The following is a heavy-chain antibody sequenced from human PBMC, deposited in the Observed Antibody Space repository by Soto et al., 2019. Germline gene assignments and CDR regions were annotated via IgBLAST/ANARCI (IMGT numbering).Heavy chain of an antibody. CDR1: GGTFSSYA. CDR2: IIPIFGTA. D-gene: IGHD6-13*01. J-gene: IGHJ4*02. CDR3: ARAVPSRAADY. V-gene: IGHV1-69*12. Sequence: QVQLVQSGAEVKKPGSSVKVSCKASGGTFSSYAISWVRQAPGQGLEWMGGIIPIFGTANYAQKFQGRVTVTADESPRPAYGELRSLRAEDTAVYYCARAVPSRAADYWGQGTLVTVSA.